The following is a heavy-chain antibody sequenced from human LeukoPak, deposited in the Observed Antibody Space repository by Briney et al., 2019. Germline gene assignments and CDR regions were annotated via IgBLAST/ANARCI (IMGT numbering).Heavy chain of an antibody. V-gene: IGHV4-39*01. CDR3: ARHRITIFGVVIISGWFDP. CDR1: GGSISSSSYY. Sequence: PSETLSLTCTVSGGSISSSSYYWGWIRQPPGKGLEWIGSIYYSGSTYYNPSLKSRVTISVDRSKNQFPLKLSSVTAADTAVYYCARHRITIFGVVIISGWFDPWGQGTLVTVSS. D-gene: IGHD3-3*01. CDR2: IYYSGST. J-gene: IGHJ5*02.